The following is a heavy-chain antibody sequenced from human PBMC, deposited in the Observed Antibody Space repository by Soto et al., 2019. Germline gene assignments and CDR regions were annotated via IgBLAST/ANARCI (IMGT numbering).Heavy chain of an antibody. J-gene: IGHJ4*02. CDR3: ARGEPEYSSSPPLFDY. Sequence: PSETLSLTCTVSGGSISSGDYYWSWIRQPPGKGLEWIGYIYYSGSTYYNPSLKSRVTISVDTSKNQFSLKLSSVTAADTAVYYCARGEPEYSSSPPLFDYWGQGTLVTVSS. D-gene: IGHD6-6*01. V-gene: IGHV4-30-4*01. CDR1: GGSISSGDYY. CDR2: IYYSGST.